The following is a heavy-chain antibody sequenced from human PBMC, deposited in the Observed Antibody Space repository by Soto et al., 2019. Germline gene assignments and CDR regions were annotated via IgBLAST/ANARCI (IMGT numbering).Heavy chain of an antibody. CDR3: ARDTIRAPSDSRGYFEGMDV. V-gene: IGHV1-18*01. J-gene: IGHJ6*02. Sequence: QVQLVQSGAEVKKPGASVKVSCKASGYTFTSYGISWVRQATGQGLEWMGWISAYNVNTNYAPKLQGRVTMTTDTSTSTAYMERRSLRSDDTAVYYCARDTIRAPSDSRGYFEGMDVWGQGTTVTVSS. CDR2: ISAYNVNT. D-gene: IGHD3-22*01. CDR1: GYTFTSYG.